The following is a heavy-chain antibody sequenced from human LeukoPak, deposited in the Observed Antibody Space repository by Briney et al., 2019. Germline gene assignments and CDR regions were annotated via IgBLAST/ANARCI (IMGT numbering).Heavy chain of an antibody. CDR2: IYYSGST. CDR1: GGSISSSSYY. Sequence: SETLSLTCTVSGGSISSSSYYWGWIRQPPGKGLEWIGSIYYSGSTYYNPSLKSRVTISVDTSKNQFSLKLSSVTAADTAVYYCARGSDVDPVAFDIWGQGTMVTVSS. CDR3: ARGSDVDPVAFDI. V-gene: IGHV4-39*07. D-gene: IGHD3/OR15-3a*01. J-gene: IGHJ3*02.